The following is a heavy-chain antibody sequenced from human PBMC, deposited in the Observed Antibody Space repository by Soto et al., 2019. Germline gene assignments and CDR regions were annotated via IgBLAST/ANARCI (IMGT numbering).Heavy chain of an antibody. CDR1: GFTFSSYS. V-gene: IGHV3-48*01. D-gene: IGHD2-15*01. J-gene: IGHJ4*02. CDR3: ARPLVVAATPVFDFDY. Sequence: PGGSLRLSCAASGFTFSSYSMNWVRQAPGKGLEWVSYISSSSSTIYYADSVKGRFTISRDNAKNSLYLQMNSLRAEDTAVYYCARPLVVAATPVFDFDYWGQGTLVTVSS. CDR2: ISSSSSTI.